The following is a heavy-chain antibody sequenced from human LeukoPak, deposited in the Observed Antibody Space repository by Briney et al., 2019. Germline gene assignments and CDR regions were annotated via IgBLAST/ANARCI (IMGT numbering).Heavy chain of an antibody. J-gene: IGHJ3*02. Sequence: SETLSLTCAVYSGSFSGYYWTWIRQPPGRGLEWIGEINHRGSANYKPSLKSRVTISVDTSKNQFSLKLSSVTAADTAVYYCVTGGTVLADDAFDIWGQGTLVTVSS. V-gene: IGHV4-34*01. CDR1: SGSFSGYY. CDR3: VTGGTVLADDAFDI. CDR2: INHRGSA. D-gene: IGHD2-8*01.